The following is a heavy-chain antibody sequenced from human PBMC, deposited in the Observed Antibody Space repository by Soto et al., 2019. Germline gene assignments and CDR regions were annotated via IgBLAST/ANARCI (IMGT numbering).Heavy chain of an antibody. CDR1: GFTFSTYG. CDR2: ISYDGNNK. CDR3: AKEKISTSCCNWFDP. V-gene: IGHV3-30*18. D-gene: IGHD2-2*01. Sequence: PGGSLRLSCAASGFTFSTYGMHWVRQAPGKGLEWVAVISYDGNNKYYADSVKGRFTISRDNSKNTLYLQMNSLRAEDTAVYYCAKEKISTSCCNWFDPWGQGTLVTVSS. J-gene: IGHJ5*02.